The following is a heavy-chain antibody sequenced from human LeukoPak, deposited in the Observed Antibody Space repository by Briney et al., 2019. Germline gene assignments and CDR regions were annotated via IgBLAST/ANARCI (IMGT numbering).Heavy chain of an antibody. Sequence: SETLSLTCTVSGGSISSSSYYWGWIRQPPGKGLEWIGSIYYSGSTYYNPSLKSRVTISVDTSKNQFSLKLSSMTAADTAVYYCARQRWLQFRGLDYWGQGTLVTVSS. CDR3: ARQRWLQFRGLDY. V-gene: IGHV4-39*07. D-gene: IGHD5-24*01. J-gene: IGHJ4*02. CDR1: GGSISSSSYY. CDR2: IYYSGST.